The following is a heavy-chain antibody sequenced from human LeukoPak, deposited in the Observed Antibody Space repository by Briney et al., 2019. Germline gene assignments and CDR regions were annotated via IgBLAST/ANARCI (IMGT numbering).Heavy chain of an antibody. CDR1: GGTFSSYA. Sequence: GASVKVSCKASGGTFSSYAISWVRQAPGQGLEWMGGIIPIFGTANYAQKFQGRVTITADESTSTAYMELSSLRSEDTAVYYCATLPVAATVNDYWGQGTLVTVSS. D-gene: IGHD2-15*01. CDR2: IIPIFGTA. CDR3: ATLPVAATVNDY. J-gene: IGHJ4*02. V-gene: IGHV1-69*13.